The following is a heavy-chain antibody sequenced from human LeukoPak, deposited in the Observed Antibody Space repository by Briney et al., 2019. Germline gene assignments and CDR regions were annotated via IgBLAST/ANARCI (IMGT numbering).Heavy chain of an antibody. J-gene: IGHJ4*02. V-gene: IGHV1-2*02. CDR1: VYTFTDYY. Sequence: VASVKVSCKASVYTFTDYYIHWVRQAPGQGLEWMGWMYPSSGDTQYAPRFQGRVTMTRDASISTAYMELSRLTSDDTAVYYCVSVTYSSGSPWDHWGQGTLVTVSS. D-gene: IGHD3-22*01. CDR3: VSVTYSSGSPWDH. CDR2: MYPSSGDT.